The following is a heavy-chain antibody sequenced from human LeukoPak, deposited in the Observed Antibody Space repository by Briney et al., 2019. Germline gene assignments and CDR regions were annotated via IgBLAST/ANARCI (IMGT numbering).Heavy chain of an antibody. Sequence: PSETLSLTCTVSGGSISSYYWSWIRQPPGKGLEWIGYIYYSGSTNYNPSLKSRVTISVDTSKNQFSLKLSSVTAADTAVYYCARELGLRLGELSFIDYWGQGTLVTVSS. V-gene: IGHV4-59*12. J-gene: IGHJ4*02. CDR1: GGSISSYY. CDR2: IYYSGST. D-gene: IGHD3-16*02. CDR3: ARELGLRLGELSFIDY.